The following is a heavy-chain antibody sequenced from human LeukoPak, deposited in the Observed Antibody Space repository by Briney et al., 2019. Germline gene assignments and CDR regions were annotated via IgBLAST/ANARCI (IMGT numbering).Heavy chain of an antibody. CDR1: GGSISSYY. V-gene: IGHV4-59*12. CDR2: IYYSGST. CDR3: ARGRGYFLFDY. J-gene: IGHJ4*02. Sequence: PSETLSLTCTVSGGSISSYYWSWIRQPPGKGLEWIGYIYYSGSTNYNPSLKSRVTISVDTSKNQFSLKLSSVTAADTAVYYCARGRGYFLFDYWGQGTLVTVSS. D-gene: IGHD5-18*01.